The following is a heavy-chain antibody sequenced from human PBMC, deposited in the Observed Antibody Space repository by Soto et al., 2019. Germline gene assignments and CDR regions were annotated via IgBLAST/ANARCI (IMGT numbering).Heavy chain of an antibody. D-gene: IGHD6-13*01. CDR1: GGSFSGYY. J-gene: IGHJ4*02. V-gene: IGHV4-34*01. Sequence: QVQLQQWGAGLLKPSETLSLTCAVYGGSFSGYYWSWIRQPPGKGLDWIGDINHSGTTNYHPSLKNRVTISVDTAKNQFSLKLSSVTAADTAVYYCAGGAIAEAVIDYWGQGTLVTVSS. CDR3: AGGAIAEAVIDY. CDR2: INHSGTT.